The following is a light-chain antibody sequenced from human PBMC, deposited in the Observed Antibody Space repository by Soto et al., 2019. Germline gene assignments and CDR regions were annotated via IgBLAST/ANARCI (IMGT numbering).Light chain of an antibody. J-gene: IGLJ1*01. CDR3: CSYAGNFVYV. CDR2: DVN. CDR1: SSDVGNYNY. Sequence: QSALTQPRSVSESPGQSVTISCTGTSSDVGNYNYVSWYQQHPDKAPKLIIFDVNKRPSGVPDRFSGSKSGNTASLTISGLQAEDEADYYCCSYAGNFVYVFGSGTQLTVL. V-gene: IGLV2-11*01.